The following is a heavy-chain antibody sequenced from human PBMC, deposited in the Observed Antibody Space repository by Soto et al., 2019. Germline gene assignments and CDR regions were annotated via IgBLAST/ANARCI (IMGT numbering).Heavy chain of an antibody. CDR1: GGSISSSSYY. Sequence: HLQLLESGPGLMKPSETLSLTSTVSGGSISSSSYYWGWIRQPTGKGLAWIVSIYYSGSTNYNPSLKSLVTISVDTSKNQFSLKLISVTAADTAVYYCARSMTKVVTLDYWGQGTLLTVSS. D-gene: IGHD4-17*01. CDR2: IYYSGST. V-gene: IGHV4-39*01. CDR3: ARSMTKVVTLDY. J-gene: IGHJ4*02.